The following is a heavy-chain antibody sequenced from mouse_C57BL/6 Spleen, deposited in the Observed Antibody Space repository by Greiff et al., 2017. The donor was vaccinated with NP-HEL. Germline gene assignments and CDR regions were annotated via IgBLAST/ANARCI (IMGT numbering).Heavy chain of an antibody. Sequence: DVMLVESGGGLVQPGGSLSLSCAASGFTFTDYYMSWVRQPPGKALEWLGFIRNKANGYTTEYSASVKGRFTISRDNSQSILYLQMNALRAEDSATYYCARSLYDYDGYFDYWGQGTTLTVSS. D-gene: IGHD2-4*01. CDR3: ARSLYDYDGYFDY. V-gene: IGHV7-3*01. CDR2: IRNKANGYTT. J-gene: IGHJ2*01. CDR1: GFTFTDYY.